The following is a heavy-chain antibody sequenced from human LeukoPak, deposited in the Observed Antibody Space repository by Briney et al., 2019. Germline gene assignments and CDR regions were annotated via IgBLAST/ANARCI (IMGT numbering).Heavy chain of an antibody. D-gene: IGHD3-16*01. V-gene: IGHV3-23*01. CDR2: VCGSGGGNT. CDR3: AKGPDMCCLSPRDY. Sequence: GGSLRLSCAASGFTFNSPGMTWARQAPGKWLEWVSSVCGSGGGNTYYAESVKGRLTISRDNSKNTLYLHMDSLRAEDTAKYYCAKGPDMCCLSPRDYWGQGTLVVVSS. J-gene: IGHJ4*02. CDR1: GFTFNSPG.